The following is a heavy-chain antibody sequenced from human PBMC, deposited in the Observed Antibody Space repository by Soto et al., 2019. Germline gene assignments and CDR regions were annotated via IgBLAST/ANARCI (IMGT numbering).Heavy chain of an antibody. CDR3: ASQGLYYYGLDV. Sequence: GGSLRLSCAASGFPFSTYWMHWVRQALGKGPVWVSRINNDGSTTRYADSVKGRFTISRDNAKNTLYLQMNSLRAEDTAVYYCASQGLYYYGLDVWGQGTTVT. CDR1: GFPFSTYW. V-gene: IGHV3-74*01. CDR2: INNDGSTT. J-gene: IGHJ6*02.